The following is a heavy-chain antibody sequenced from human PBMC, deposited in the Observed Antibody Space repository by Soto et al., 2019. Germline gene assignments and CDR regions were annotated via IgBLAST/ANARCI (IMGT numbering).Heavy chain of an antibody. CDR2: IIPIFGTT. J-gene: IGHJ6*02. CDR1: GGSFTYT. D-gene: IGHD5-18*01. V-gene: IGHV1-69*13. CDR3: ARLHSHGTYGREV. Sequence: SVNVSCKASGGSFTYTLSWVRQAPGQGLEWMGGIIPIFGTTSYAHKFQGRVTITADESTKTAYMELSTLRSEDTAVYYCARLHSHGTYGREVWGQWTPIIVS.